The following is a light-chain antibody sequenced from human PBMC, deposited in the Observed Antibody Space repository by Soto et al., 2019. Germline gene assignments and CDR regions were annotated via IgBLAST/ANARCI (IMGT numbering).Light chain of an antibody. Sequence: DIQMTQSPSTLSASVGDRVTITCRASQSIGTWLAWYQQKPGKAPNLLIYKASTLESGVPSRFSGRGSGTEFTLTISSLQPDDVATYYCQQYNTYSTFGQGTKVEIK. V-gene: IGKV1-5*03. J-gene: IGKJ1*01. CDR1: QSIGTW. CDR2: KAS. CDR3: QQYNTYST.